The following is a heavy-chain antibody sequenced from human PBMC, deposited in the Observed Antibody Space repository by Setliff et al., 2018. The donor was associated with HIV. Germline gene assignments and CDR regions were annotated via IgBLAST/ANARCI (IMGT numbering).Heavy chain of an antibody. CDR2: SNPNTGGT. D-gene: IGHD6-13*01. V-gene: IGHV1-2*02. CDR3: ARDPGYSSTWYSESFQH. CDR1: GYMFNIYY. Sequence: GASVKVSCKTSGYMFNIYYMHWVRQVPGQGLEWMGWSNPNTGGTKYAQKFQGRVTMTMDTSISAAYMELSRLRSDDTAVYYCARDPGYSSTWYSESFQHWGQGTVVTVSS. J-gene: IGHJ1*01.